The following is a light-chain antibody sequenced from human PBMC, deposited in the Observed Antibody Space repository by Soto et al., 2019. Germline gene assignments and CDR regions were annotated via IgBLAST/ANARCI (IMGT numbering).Light chain of an antibody. J-gene: IGKJ1*01. CDR2: DAS. Sequence: EIVMTQSPATLSVSPGERATLSCRASQSVSNNLAWYQQKPGQAPRLLIYDASNRATGIPARFSGSGSGTDFTLTISSLEPEDFAVYYCQQRSNWPSKTFGQGTKVDI. CDR1: QSVSNN. V-gene: IGKV3-11*01. CDR3: QQRSNWPSKT.